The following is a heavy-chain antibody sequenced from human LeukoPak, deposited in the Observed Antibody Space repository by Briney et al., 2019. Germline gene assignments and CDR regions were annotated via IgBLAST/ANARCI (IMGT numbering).Heavy chain of an antibody. D-gene: IGHD6-6*01. J-gene: IGHJ4*02. CDR3: AKLEKSDSRFDY. Sequence: GRSLRLSCAASGFTFRSYGMHWVRQAPGKGLEWVAVIWYDGSNKYYADSVKGRFTISRDNSKNTLYLQMNSLRAEDTAVYYCAKLEKSDSRFDYWGQGTLVTVSS. CDR2: IWYDGSNK. V-gene: IGHV3-33*06. CDR1: GFTFRSYG.